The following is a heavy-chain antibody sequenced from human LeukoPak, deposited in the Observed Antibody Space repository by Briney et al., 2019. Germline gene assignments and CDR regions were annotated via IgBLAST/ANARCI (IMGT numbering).Heavy chain of an antibody. V-gene: IGHV4-30-4*01. Sequence: SETLSLTCTVSGGSISSGDYYWSWIRQPPGKGLEWIGYIYYSGSTYYNPSLKSRVTISVDTSKNQFSLKLSSVTAADMAVYYCARFGYYYGMDVWGQGTTVTVSS. CDR3: ARFGYYYGMDV. D-gene: IGHD3-10*01. CDR2: IYYSGST. CDR1: GGSISSGDYY. J-gene: IGHJ6*02.